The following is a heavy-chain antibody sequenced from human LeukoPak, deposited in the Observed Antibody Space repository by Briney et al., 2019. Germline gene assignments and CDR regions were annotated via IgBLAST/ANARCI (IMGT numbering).Heavy chain of an antibody. V-gene: IGHV1-24*01. CDR3: ARGRTRVVPAAITY. D-gene: IGHD2-2*01. Sequence: ASVKVSCKVSGYTLTELSMHWVRQAPGKGLEWMGGFDPEDGETIYAQKFQGRVTMTRDTSISTAYMELSRLRSDDTAVYYCARGRTRVVPAAITYWGQGTLVTVSS. CDR1: GYTLTELS. CDR2: FDPEDGET. J-gene: IGHJ4*02.